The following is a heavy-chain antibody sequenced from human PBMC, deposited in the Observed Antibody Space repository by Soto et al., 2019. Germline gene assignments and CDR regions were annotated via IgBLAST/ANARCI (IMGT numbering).Heavy chain of an antibody. D-gene: IGHD6-13*01. CDR1: EFTFSSYS. CDR3: ARVRIAAAGTIDY. Sequence: EVQLVESGGGLVKPGGSRRLSCAASEFTFSSYSMNWVRQAQGKGLGWVSSISSSSSYIYYADSVKGRFTISRDNAKNSLYLQMNSLRAEDTAVYYCARVRIAAAGTIDYWGQGTLVTVSS. V-gene: IGHV3-21*01. J-gene: IGHJ4*02. CDR2: ISSSSSYI.